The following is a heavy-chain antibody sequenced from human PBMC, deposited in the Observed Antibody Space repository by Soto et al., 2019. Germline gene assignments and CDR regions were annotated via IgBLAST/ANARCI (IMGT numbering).Heavy chain of an antibody. D-gene: IGHD2-21*02. CDR3: TTDQSYCGGDCYP. CDR1: GFTFSNAL. J-gene: IGHJ5*02. CDR2: IKSKTDGGTT. V-gene: IGHV3-15*01. Sequence: GGSLRLSCAASGFTFSNALMSWVRQAPGKGLEWVGRIKSKTDGGTTDYAAPVKGRFTISRDDSKNTLYLQMNSLKTEDTAVYYCTTDQSYCGGDCYPWGQGTLVTVSS.